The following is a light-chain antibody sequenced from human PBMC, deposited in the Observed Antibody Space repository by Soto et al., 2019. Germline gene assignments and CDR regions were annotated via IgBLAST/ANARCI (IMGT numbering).Light chain of an antibody. J-gene: IGLJ1*01. CDR3: SAFTGSTYV. CDR2: DVS. Sequence: QSVLTQPASVSGSPGQSITISCIGTSSNGGGNKYVSWYQQNPGKAPKLMICDVSNRPSGVSNRFSGSKSGNTASLTISGLQAEDEADYYCSAFTGSTYVFGTGTKVTVL. CDR1: SSNGGGNKY. V-gene: IGLV2-14*01.